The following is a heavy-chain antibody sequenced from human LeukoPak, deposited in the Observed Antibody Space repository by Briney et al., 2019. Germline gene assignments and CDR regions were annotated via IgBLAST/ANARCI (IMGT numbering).Heavy chain of an antibody. D-gene: IGHD2-15*01. J-gene: IGHJ6*03. V-gene: IGHV1-8*01. Sequence: ASVKVSCKASGYTFTSYDINWVRQATGQGLEWMGWMNPNSGNTVYAQKFQGRVTMTRITSISTAYMELSSLKSEDTAVYYCARGLDCSGGACYSRWSSYYYYYMDVWGTGTTVTVSS. CDR2: MNPNSGNT. CDR3: ARGLDCSGGACYSRWSSYYYYYMDV. CDR1: GYTFTSYD.